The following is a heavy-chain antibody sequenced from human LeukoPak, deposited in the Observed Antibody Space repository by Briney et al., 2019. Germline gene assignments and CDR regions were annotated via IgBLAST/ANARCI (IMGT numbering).Heavy chain of an antibody. CDR3: ASRPFETTVVPWDFY. Sequence: GESLKISCKGSGYNFNTYWVAWVRQLPGKGLEWTGIIRPVNSDVRYSPSFQGQVAISADRSINTAYLQWSSLTASDTAMYYCASRPFETTVVPWDFYWGQGTQVTVSS. CDR2: IRPVNSDV. D-gene: IGHD4-23*01. V-gene: IGHV5-51*01. CDR1: GYNFNTYW. J-gene: IGHJ4*02.